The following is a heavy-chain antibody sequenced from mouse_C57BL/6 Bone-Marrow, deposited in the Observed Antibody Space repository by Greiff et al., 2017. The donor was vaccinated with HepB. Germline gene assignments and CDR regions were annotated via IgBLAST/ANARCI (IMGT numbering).Heavy chain of an antibody. D-gene: IGHD2-3*01. CDR2: ISSGGSYT. CDR1: GFPFSSYG. J-gene: IGHJ2*01. V-gene: IGHV5-6*01. Sequence: EVKLVESGGDLVKPGGSLKLSCAASGFPFSSYGMSWVRQTPDKRLEWVATISSGGSYTYYPDSVKGRFTISRDNAKNTLYLQMSSLKSEDTAMYYCARQGGYYDYWGQGTTSTVTA. CDR3: ARQGGYYDY.